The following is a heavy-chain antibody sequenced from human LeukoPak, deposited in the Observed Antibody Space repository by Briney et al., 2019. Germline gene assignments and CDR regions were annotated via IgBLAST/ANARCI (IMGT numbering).Heavy chain of an antibody. CDR2: INPSGGST. CDR3: ARSTVITSLDY. V-gene: IGHV1-46*01. CDR1: GYTFTNYY. J-gene: IGHJ4*02. Sequence: ASVKVSCKASGYTFTNYYMHWVRQTPGQGLEWMGIINPSGGSTTYAQKFQGRVTMTRDTSTSTVYMELSSLRSEDTAVYYCARSTVITSLDYWGQGTLVTVSS. D-gene: IGHD4-17*01.